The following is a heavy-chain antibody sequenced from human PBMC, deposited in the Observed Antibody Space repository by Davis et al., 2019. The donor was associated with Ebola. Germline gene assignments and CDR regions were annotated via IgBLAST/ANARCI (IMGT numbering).Heavy chain of an antibody. CDR2: IKSQSDGGTT. CDR1: GFTFSDYY. Sequence: GESLKISCAASGFTFSDYYMSWIRQAPGKGLEWVGRIKSQSDGGTTDYAAPVKGRFTISRDDSKNTLYLQMNSLKTEDTAVYYCTTGAGDYWGQGTLVTVSS. CDR3: TTGAGDY. V-gene: IGHV3-15*01. J-gene: IGHJ4*02.